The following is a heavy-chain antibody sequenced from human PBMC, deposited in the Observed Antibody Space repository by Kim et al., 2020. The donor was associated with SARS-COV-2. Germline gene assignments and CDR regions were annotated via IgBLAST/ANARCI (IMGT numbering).Heavy chain of an antibody. CDR1: GFTFSDYY. Sequence: GGSLRLSCAASGFTFSDYYMTWIRQAPGKGLEWVSYISSSGITKYYADSVKGRFTISRDNAKNSLYLQMNSLRVEDTAVYYCAREPPYEYVGGNYRQTPYFDYWGQGTLVTVSS. V-gene: IGHV3-11*01. J-gene: IGHJ4*02. CDR3: AREPPYEYVGGNYRQTPYFDY. D-gene: IGHD3-16*02. CDR2: ISSSGITK.